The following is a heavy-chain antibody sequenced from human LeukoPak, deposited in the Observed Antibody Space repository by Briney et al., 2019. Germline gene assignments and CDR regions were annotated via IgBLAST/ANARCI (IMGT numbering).Heavy chain of an antibody. Sequence: GGSLRLSCAASGFTFRSFGMHWVRQAPGKGLEWVSVIWYDGSRKYYADSVKGRFTISRDNSENMLYLQMDSLRAEDTAVYYCAIYRGGNSPNWGQGTLVTVSS. CDR1: GFTFRSFG. V-gene: IGHV3-33*03. CDR2: IWYDGSRK. D-gene: IGHD2-15*01. J-gene: IGHJ4*02. CDR3: AIYRGGNSPN.